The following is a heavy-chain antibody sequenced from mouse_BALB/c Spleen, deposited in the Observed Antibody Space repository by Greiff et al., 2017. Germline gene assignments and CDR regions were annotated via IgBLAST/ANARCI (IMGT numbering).Heavy chain of an antibody. V-gene: IGHV1S29*02. CDR3: ARWAYYGHYYAMDY. J-gene: IGHJ4*01. D-gene: IGHD2-10*01. Sequence: VQLKQSGPELVKPGASVKISCKASGYTFTDYNMHWVKQSHGKSLEWIGYLYPYNGGTGYNQKFKSKATLTVDNSSSTAYMELRSLTSEDSAVYYCARWAYYGHYYAMDYWGQGTSVTVSS. CDR2: LYPYNGGT. CDR1: GYTFTDYN.